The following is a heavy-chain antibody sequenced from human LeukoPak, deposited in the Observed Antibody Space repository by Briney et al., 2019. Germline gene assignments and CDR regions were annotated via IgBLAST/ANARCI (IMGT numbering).Heavy chain of an antibody. CDR1: GGSFNGYY. V-gene: IGHV4-34*01. Sequence: KPSETLSLTCSVYGGSFNGYYWSWIRQPPGKGLEWIGEINHSGTTNYNPSLKSRVTMSLDTSKNQFSLRLNSVTAADTAVYYCARVPLRFLEPFDYWGQRTLVTVSS. J-gene: IGHJ4*02. CDR2: INHSGTT. CDR3: ARVPLRFLEPFDY. D-gene: IGHD3-3*01.